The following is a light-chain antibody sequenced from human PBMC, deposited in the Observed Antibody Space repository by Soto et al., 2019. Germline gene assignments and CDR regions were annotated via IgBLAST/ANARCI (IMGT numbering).Light chain of an antibody. CDR3: CSYVGSDTIVI. CDR1: SNDVGGYNF. Sequence: QSALTQPRSLSGSPGQSVTISCTGTSNDVGGYNFVSWYQQHPGKVPKLIIYDVNIRPSGVPDRFSASKSGITASLTISGLQAEDEADSYCCSYVGSDTIVILGGGTKVTVL. J-gene: IGLJ2*01. V-gene: IGLV2-11*01. CDR2: DVN.